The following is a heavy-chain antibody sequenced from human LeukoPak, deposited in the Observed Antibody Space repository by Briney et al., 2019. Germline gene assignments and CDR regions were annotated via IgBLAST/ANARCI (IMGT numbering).Heavy chain of an antibody. V-gene: IGHV1-24*01. CDR3: ATVSSGPYYGSGSYDY. J-gene: IGHJ4*02. D-gene: IGHD3-10*01. Sequence: ASVKVSCKVSGYTLTELSMHWVRQAPGKGLEWMGGFDPEDGETIYAQKFQGRLTMTEDTSTDTAYMELSSLRSEDTAVYYCATVSSGPYYGSGSYDYWGQGTLVTVSS. CDR2: FDPEDGET. CDR1: GYTLTELS.